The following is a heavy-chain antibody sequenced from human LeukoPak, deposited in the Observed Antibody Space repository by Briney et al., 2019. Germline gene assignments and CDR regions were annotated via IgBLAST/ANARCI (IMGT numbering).Heavy chain of an antibody. Sequence: GASVKVSCKASGYTFTSYGISWVRQAPGQGLEWMGLINPTGGSTGYAQKFQGRVTMTRDMSTSTDYMELSSLRSEDTAIYYCARDNSVGDNAWWFDPWGQGTPVTVSS. V-gene: IGHV1-46*01. D-gene: IGHD1-26*01. CDR3: ARDNSVGDNAWWFDP. CDR2: INPTGGST. J-gene: IGHJ5*02. CDR1: GYTFTSYG.